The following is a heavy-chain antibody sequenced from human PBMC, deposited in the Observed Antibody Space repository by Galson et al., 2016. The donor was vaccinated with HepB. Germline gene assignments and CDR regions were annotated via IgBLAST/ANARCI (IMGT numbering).Heavy chain of an antibody. CDR3: ARRRVAVVPGLPRGVDV. Sequence: SETLSLTCSVSGGSISSSSYYWGWIRQTPGKGLEWIGSIFYTGITDYNPSLKSRVFMSVDTSTDQFSLSLAAMAAADTAVYYCARRRVAVVPGLPRGVDVWGTGTTVIVSS. CDR1: GGSISSSSYY. V-gene: IGHV4-39*01. D-gene: IGHD2-2*01. J-gene: IGHJ6*04. CDR2: IFYTGIT.